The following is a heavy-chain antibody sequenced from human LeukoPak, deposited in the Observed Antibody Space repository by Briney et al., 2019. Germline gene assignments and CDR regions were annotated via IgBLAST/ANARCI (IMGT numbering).Heavy chain of an antibody. J-gene: IGHJ6*03. CDR2: MNPNSGNT. D-gene: IGHD4-17*01. CDR1: GYTFTCYD. CDR3: ARGYYGDYKYYYYMDV. Sequence: ASVKVSCKASGYTFTCYDINWVRQATGRGLEWMGWMNPNSGNTGYAQKFQGRVTMTTDTSTSTAYMELRSLRSDDTAAYYCARGYYGDYKYYYYMDVWGKGTTVTVSS. V-gene: IGHV1-8*01.